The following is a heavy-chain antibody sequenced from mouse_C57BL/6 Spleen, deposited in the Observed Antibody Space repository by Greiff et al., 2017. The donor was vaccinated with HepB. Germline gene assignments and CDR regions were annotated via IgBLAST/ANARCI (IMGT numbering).Heavy chain of an antibody. V-gene: IGHV3-6*01. J-gene: IGHJ2*01. D-gene: IGHD1-1*01. Sequence: EVKVEESGPGLVKPSQSLSLTCSVTGYSITSGYYWNWIRQFPGNKLEWMGYISYDGSNNYNPSLKNRISITRDTSKNQFFLKLNSVTTEDTATYYCARVGHYGSSWFDYWGQGTTLTVSS. CDR2: ISYDGSN. CDR3: ARVGHYGSSWFDY. CDR1: GYSITSGYY.